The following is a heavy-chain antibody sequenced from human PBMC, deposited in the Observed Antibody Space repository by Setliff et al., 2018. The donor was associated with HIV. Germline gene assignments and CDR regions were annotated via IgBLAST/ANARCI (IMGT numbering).Heavy chain of an antibody. CDR3: ARDPDGCSGGSCPRYYYYGMDV. CDR1: GFTFSTYS. V-gene: IGHV3-21*01. Sequence: LSLSCAASGFTFSTYSMIWVRQAPGKGLEWVASITSSSSYINYADSVKGRFTISRDNAKNSLYLQMNSLRAEDTAVYYCARDPDGCSGGSCPRYYYYGMDVWGQGTTVTSP. CDR2: ITSSSSYI. J-gene: IGHJ6*02. D-gene: IGHD2-15*01.